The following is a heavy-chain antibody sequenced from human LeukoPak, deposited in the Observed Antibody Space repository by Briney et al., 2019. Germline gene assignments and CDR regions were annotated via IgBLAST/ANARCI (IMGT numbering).Heavy chain of an antibody. CDR1: GFTFSTYW. V-gene: IGHV3-74*01. J-gene: IGHJ4*02. CDR2: ISSDGSIT. D-gene: IGHD4-11*01. CDR3: AKDRTVTTSNSFDY. Sequence: GGSLRLSCAASGFTFSTYWMHWVRQAPGKGLVWVSRISSDGSITSYADSVKGRFTISRDNSKNTLFLQMNSLRAEDTAVYYCAKDRTVTTSNSFDYWAQGTLVTVSS.